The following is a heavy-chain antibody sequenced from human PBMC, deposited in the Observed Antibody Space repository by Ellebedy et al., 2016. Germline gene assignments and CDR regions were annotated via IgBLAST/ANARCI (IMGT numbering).Heavy chain of an antibody. CDR2: INADGSQK. Sequence: GGSLRLSCAASGFTFSGTWMTWVRQAPGKGLEWVANINADGSQKYYGDSVKGRFTISRDNAKNALYLQMNSLRPDDTAVYYCARERGYRAYDYWGQGTLVTVSS. CDR3: ARERGYRAYDY. CDR1: GFTFSGTW. J-gene: IGHJ4*02. V-gene: IGHV3-7*01. D-gene: IGHD6-13*01.